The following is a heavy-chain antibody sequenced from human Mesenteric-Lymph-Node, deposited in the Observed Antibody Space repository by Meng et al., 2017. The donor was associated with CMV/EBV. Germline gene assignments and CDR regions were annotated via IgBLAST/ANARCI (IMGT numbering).Heavy chain of an antibody. D-gene: IGHD6-13*01. CDR2: IKQDGSER. CDR1: GFTFTRYW. V-gene: IGHV3-7*01. CDR3: ARIGYSSSSFDY. J-gene: IGHJ4*03. Sequence: GGSLRLSCAASGFTFTRYWMSWVRQAPGKGLEWVANIKQDGSERHYADSVKGRITISRDNAKNSLYLQTDSLRVEDTAIYYCARIGYSSSSFDYWGQGTMVTVSS.